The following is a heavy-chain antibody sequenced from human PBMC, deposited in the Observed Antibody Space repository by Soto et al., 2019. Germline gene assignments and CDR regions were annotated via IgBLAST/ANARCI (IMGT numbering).Heavy chain of an antibody. CDR1: GGSFSGYY. CDR2: INHSGST. Sequence: SETLSLTCAVYGGSFSGYYWSWIRQPPGKGLEWIGEINHSGSTNYNPSLKSRVTISVDTSKNQFSLKLSSVTAADTAVYYCARGSITMVRGVPFNWFDPWGQGTLVTVSS. V-gene: IGHV4-34*01. D-gene: IGHD3-10*01. J-gene: IGHJ5*02. CDR3: ARGSITMVRGVPFNWFDP.